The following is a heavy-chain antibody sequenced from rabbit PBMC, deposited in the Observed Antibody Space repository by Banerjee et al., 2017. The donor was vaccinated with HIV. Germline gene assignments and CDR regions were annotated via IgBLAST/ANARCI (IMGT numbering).Heavy chain of an antibody. CDR3: ARSTSGYDIGDL. CDR2: IYVGSSGTT. J-gene: IGHJ4*01. D-gene: IGHD1-1*01. Sequence: QEQLEESGGDLVKPGASLTLTCTASGFSFSSSYHMCWVRQAPGKGLEWIACIYVGSSGTTYYASWAKGRFTISKTSSTTVTLQMTSLTAADTATYFCARSTSGYDIGDLWGPGTLVTVS. CDR1: GFSFSSSYH. V-gene: IGHV1S45*01.